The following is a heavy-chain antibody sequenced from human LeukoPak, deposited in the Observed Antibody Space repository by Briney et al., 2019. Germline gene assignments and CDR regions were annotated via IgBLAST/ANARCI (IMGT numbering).Heavy chain of an antibody. CDR3: AREWELVY. CDR1: GFTFISYA. J-gene: IGHJ4*02. D-gene: IGHD1-26*01. V-gene: IGHV3-30-3*01. Sequence: GSLRLSCAASGFTFISYAMHWVRQAPGKGLEWVAVISYDGSKKYYADSVKGRFTISRDNSKNTLYLQMNSLRAEDTAVYYCAREWELVYWGQGTLVTVSS. CDR2: ISYDGSKK.